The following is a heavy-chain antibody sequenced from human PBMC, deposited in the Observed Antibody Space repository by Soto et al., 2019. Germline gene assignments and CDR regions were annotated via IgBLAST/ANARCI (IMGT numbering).Heavy chain of an antibody. J-gene: IGHJ1*01. Sequence: GASVKVSCKASGYTFTGYYMHWVRRAPGQGLEWMGWINPNSGGTNYAQKFQGRVTMTRDTSISTAYMELSRLRSDDTAVYYCARAYYYDSSGYVAEYFQHWGQGTLVTVSS. D-gene: IGHD3-22*01. CDR1: GYTFTGYY. CDR2: INPNSGGT. CDR3: ARAYYYDSSGYVAEYFQH. V-gene: IGHV1-2*02.